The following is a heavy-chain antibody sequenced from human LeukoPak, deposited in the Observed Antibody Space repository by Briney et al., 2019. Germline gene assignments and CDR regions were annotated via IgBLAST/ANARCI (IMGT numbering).Heavy chain of an antibody. CDR2: ISGSGGST. J-gene: IGHJ4*02. CDR3: AKVRYFDWLLYVDKDFDY. D-gene: IGHD3-9*01. Sequence: GGSLRLSCAASGFTFSSYSMNWVRQAPGKGLEWVSAISGSGGSTYYADSVKGRFTISRDNSKNTLYLQMNSLRAEDTAVYYCAKVRYFDWLLYVDKDFDYWGQGTLVTVSS. V-gene: IGHV3-23*01. CDR1: GFTFSSYS.